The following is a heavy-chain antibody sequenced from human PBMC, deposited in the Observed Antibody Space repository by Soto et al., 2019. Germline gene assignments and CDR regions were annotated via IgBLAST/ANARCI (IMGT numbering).Heavy chain of an antibody. CDR1: GYTLTDLS. CDR2: FDPEDGET. J-gene: IGHJ4*02. D-gene: IGHD3-3*01. Sequence: QVPLVQSGAEVKKPGASVKVSCKVSGYTLTDLSMQWVRQAPGKGLEWMGGFDPEDGETIYAQKFQGRVTMTEDTATGTAYMELSGLRSEDTAVYYCATRRSGRFLEWLPEGSLGYWGQGTLFTVSS. CDR3: ATRRSGRFLEWLPEGSLGY. V-gene: IGHV1-24*01.